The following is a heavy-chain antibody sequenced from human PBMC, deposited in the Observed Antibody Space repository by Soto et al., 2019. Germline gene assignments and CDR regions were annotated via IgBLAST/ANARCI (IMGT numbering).Heavy chain of an antibody. CDR1: GFTFSSYA. Sequence: GGSLRLSCSVSGFTFSSYAMHWVRQAPGKGLEYVSSISSNGGSTYYPDSVKGRFTISRDNAKNSLYLQMNSLRAEDTAVYYCARVETGIAAAGSYNWFDPWGQGTLVT. J-gene: IGHJ5*02. CDR3: ARVETGIAAAGSYNWFDP. CDR2: ISSNGGST. V-gene: IGHV3-64*04. D-gene: IGHD6-13*01.